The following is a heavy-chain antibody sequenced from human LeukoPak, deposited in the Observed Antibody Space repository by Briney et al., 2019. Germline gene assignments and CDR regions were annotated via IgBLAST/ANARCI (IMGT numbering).Heavy chain of an antibody. CDR1: GGSISSSSYY. Sequence: SETLSLTCTVSGGSISSSSYYWGWIRQPPGKGLEWIGSIYYSGSTYYNPSLKSRVTISVDKSKNQFSLKLSSVTAADTAVYYCASHGGSFLGYWGQGTLVTVSS. V-gene: IGHV4-39*07. J-gene: IGHJ4*02. D-gene: IGHD2-15*01. CDR2: IYYSGST. CDR3: ASHGGSFLGY.